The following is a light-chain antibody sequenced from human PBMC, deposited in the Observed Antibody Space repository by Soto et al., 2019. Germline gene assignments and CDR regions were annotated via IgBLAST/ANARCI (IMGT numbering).Light chain of an antibody. Sequence: EIVMTQSPATLSVSPGERVTLSCRASQSVSSSYLAWYQQKPGQAPRLLIYGASSRATGIPDRFSGSGSGTDFTLTISRLEPEDFAVYYCQQYGSSRTFGQGTKV. CDR3: QQYGSSRT. CDR1: QSVSSSY. V-gene: IGKV3-20*01. J-gene: IGKJ1*01. CDR2: GAS.